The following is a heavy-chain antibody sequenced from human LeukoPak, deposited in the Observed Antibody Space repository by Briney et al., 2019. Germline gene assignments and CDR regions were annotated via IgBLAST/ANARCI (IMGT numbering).Heavy chain of an antibody. CDR1: GFTLSSYW. V-gene: IGHV3-7*01. D-gene: IGHD4-17*01. CDR3: ARGRTTVTTYYFDY. Sequence: PGGSLRLSCAASGFTLSSYWMSWVRQAPGKGLEWVANIKEDGSEKYYVDSVKGRFTISRDNAKNTLYLQMNSLRAEDTAVYYCARGRTTVTTYYFDYWGQGTLVTVSS. J-gene: IGHJ4*02. CDR2: IKEDGSEK.